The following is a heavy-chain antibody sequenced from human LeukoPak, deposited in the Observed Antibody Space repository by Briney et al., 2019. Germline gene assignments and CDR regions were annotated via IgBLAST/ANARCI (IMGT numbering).Heavy chain of an antibody. Sequence: SETLSLTCAVYGGSFSGYYWSWIRQPPGKGLEWIGEINHSGSTNYNPSLKSRVTISVDTPKNQFSLKLSSVTAADTAVYYCARGPIPYDYWGQGTLVTVSS. V-gene: IGHV4-34*01. J-gene: IGHJ4*02. CDR1: GGSFSGYY. CDR3: ARGPIPYDY. CDR2: INHSGST.